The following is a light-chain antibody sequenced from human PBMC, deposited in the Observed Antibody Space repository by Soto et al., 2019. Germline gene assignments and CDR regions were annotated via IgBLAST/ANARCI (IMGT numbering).Light chain of an antibody. CDR2: KAS. CDR1: QSISSW. Sequence: DIQLTQSPSTLSASVGDRVTITCRASQSISSWLAWYQQKPGTAPNLLIYKASTLQSGVPSRFRGGGCGTEFTFPISRRQRVVSEIFSCQQYRDTGTLGKGTKV. J-gene: IGKJ1*01. CDR3: QQYRDTGT. V-gene: IGKV1-5*03.